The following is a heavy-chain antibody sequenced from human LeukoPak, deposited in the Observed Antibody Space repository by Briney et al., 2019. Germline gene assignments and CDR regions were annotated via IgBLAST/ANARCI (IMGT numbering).Heavy chain of an antibody. V-gene: IGHV3-23*01. J-gene: IGHJ4*02. CDR1: GFTFSSYA. CDR3: AKDPRRNYYDSSGYLVY. Sequence: PGGSLRLSCAASGFTFSSYAMSWVRQAPGKGLEWVSAISGSGSSAYYADSVKGRFIISRDNSKNTLYLQMNSLRAEGTAIYYCAKDPRRNYYDSSGYLVYWGQGTLVTVSS. CDR2: ISGSGSSA. D-gene: IGHD3-22*01.